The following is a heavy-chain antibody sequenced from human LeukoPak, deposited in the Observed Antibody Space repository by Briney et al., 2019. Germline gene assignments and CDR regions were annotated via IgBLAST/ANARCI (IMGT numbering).Heavy chain of an antibody. CDR3: ARHPEYYGSGRRSNFDY. CDR1: GGSISSSSYY. J-gene: IGHJ4*02. CDR2: IYYSGST. Sequence: SETLSLTCTVSGGSISSSSYYWGWIRQPPGKGLEWIGSIYYSGSTYYNPSLKSRVTISVDTSKNQFSLKLSSVTAADTAVYYCARHPEYYGSGRRSNFDYWGQGTLVTVSS. D-gene: IGHD3-10*01. V-gene: IGHV4-39*01.